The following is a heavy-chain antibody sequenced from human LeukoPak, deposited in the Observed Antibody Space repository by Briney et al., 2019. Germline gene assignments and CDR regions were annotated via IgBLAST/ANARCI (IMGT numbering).Heavy chain of an antibody. J-gene: IGHJ4*02. Sequence: PSETLSLTCAVSGYSISSGYHWGWIRQPPGKGLEWIGSISHSGSTYYNPSLKSRVTISVDTSKNQFSLKLSSVTAADTAVYYCARHNLYDSNGDGRYYIDYWGQGTLVTVSS. CDR2: ISHSGST. D-gene: IGHD3-22*01. V-gene: IGHV4-38-2*01. CDR1: GYSISSGYH. CDR3: ARHNLYDSNGDGRYYIDY.